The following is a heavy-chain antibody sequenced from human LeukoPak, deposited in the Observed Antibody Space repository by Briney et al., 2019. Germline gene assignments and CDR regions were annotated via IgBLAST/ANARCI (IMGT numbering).Heavy chain of an antibody. Sequence: ASVKVSCKASGYTFTSYYMHWVRQAPGQGLEWMGIINPSGGSTSYAQKFQGRVTMTRDTSTSTVYMELSSLRSEDTAAYYCARSPLAAAGTDYWGQGTLVTVSS. D-gene: IGHD6-13*01. CDR3: ARSPLAAAGTDY. CDR1: GYTFTSYY. V-gene: IGHV1-46*01. J-gene: IGHJ4*02. CDR2: INPSGGST.